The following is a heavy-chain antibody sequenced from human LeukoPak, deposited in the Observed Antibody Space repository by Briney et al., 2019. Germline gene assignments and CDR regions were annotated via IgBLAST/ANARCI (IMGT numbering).Heavy chain of an antibody. CDR3: ARDQAEYYGSGRGYYYYYMDV. CDR2: ISSSSSYI. V-gene: IGHV3-21*01. J-gene: IGHJ6*03. D-gene: IGHD3-10*01. CDR1: VFTFSSYS. Sequence: PGGSLRLSCAASVFTFSSYSMNWVRQAPGKGLEWVSSISSSSSYIYYADSVKGRFTISRDNAKNSLYLQMNSLRAEDTAVYYCARDQAEYYGSGRGYYYYYMDVWGKGTTVTVSS.